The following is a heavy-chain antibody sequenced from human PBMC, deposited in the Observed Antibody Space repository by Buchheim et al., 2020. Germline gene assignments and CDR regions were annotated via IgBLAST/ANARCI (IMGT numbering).Heavy chain of an antibody. J-gene: IGHJ5*02. CDR2: IYSGGST. CDR1: GFTVSSNY. CDR3: AREMATIKYHWFDP. Sequence: EVQLVESGGGLVQPGGSLRLSCAASGFTVSSNYMSWVRQAPGKGLEWVSVIYSGGSTYYADSVKGRFTISRDNSKNTLYLQMNSLRAEDTAVYYCAREMATIKYHWFDPWGQGTL. V-gene: IGHV3-66*01. D-gene: IGHD5-24*01.